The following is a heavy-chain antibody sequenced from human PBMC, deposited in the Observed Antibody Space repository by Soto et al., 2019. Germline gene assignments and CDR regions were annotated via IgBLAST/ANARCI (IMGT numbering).Heavy chain of an antibody. CDR2: IAYDGSNA. V-gene: IGHV3-30-3*01. CDR3: ARGDREDILVVVGARPGEYGIDI. CDR1: GFTFRNYA. Sequence: QVQLVESGGGVVQPGGSLRLSCAAYGFTFRNYAMHWVRQAPGKGLECLAVIAYDGSNAFYRDSVKGRFTISRDNSKNTLYLHMNSLRSEDTGVYYCARGDREDILVVVGARPGEYGIDIW. D-gene: IGHD2-15*01. J-gene: IGHJ3*02.